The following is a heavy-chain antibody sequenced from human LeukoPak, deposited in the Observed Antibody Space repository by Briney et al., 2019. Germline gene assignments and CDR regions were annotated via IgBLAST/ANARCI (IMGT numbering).Heavy chain of an antibody. CDR3: ARVSYYYGSGSFDDY. V-gene: IGHV4-59*01. J-gene: IGHJ4*02. CDR2: IYYGGST. Sequence: SETLSLTCTVSGGSISSYYWSWIRQPPGKGLEWIGYIYYGGSTNYNPSLKSRVTISVDTSKNQFSLKLSSVTAADTAVYYCARVSYYYGSGSFDDYWGQGTLVTVSS. CDR1: GGSISSYY. D-gene: IGHD3-10*01.